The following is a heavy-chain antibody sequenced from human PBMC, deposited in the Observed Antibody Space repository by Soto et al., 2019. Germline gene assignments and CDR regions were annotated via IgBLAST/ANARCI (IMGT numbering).Heavy chain of an antibody. Sequence: SVKVSCKTSGFTFSSSAVHWVRQARGHRLQWIGWIDVGSANANYAQMLQERVTISRDMSTSTAYMELSSLRPEDTAVYYCAKDLRGWPQPGVWGQGTLVTVSS. J-gene: IGHJ4*02. D-gene: IGHD2-2*01. CDR3: AKDLRGWPQPGV. CDR2: IDVGSANA. CDR1: GFTFSSSA. V-gene: IGHV1-58*01.